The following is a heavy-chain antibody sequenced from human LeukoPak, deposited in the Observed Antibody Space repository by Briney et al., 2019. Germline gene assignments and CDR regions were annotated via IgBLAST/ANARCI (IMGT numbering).Heavy chain of an antibody. CDR1: GFTFSSYG. CDR3: ARVWSPPYTSSWPYYFDY. V-gene: IGHV3-21*01. Sequence: GGSLRLSCAASGFTFSSYGMSWVRQAPGKGLEWVSSISSSSSYIYYADSLKGRFTVSRDNAKNSLFLQMNSLRAEDTAVYYCARVWSPPYTSSWPYYFDYWGQGILVTVSS. J-gene: IGHJ4*02. D-gene: IGHD6-13*01. CDR2: ISSSSSYI.